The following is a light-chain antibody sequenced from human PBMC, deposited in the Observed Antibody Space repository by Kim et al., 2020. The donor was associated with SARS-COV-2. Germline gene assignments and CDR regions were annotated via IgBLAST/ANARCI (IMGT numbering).Light chain of an antibody. CDR3: HQYTYLGS. CDR2: GAS. CDR1: QNIRSN. V-gene: IGKV3-15*01. J-gene: IGKJ2*04. Sequence: LSGSPRERSTLSCRASQNIRSNLVWFQKKGGQAPRLLIYGASIRATGIPARFSGSGSGTEFTPTITDLQSEDFAVYYCHQYTYLGSFGQGTKLEI.